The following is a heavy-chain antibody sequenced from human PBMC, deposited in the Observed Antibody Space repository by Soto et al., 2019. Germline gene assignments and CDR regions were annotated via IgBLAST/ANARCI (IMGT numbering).Heavy chain of an antibody. CDR3: ARDRDRHSSGLLSFDP. Sequence: TSETLSLTCSVSGGSVSNYYWSWVRQPPGKRLEWIGYIYYTGTHDYNPSLRGRATISVDTSKDQFSLKLTSVTAADTAVYYCARDRDRHSSGLLSFDPWGQGILVTVS. CDR1: GGSVSNYY. J-gene: IGHJ5*02. CDR2: IYYTGTH. D-gene: IGHD3-22*01. V-gene: IGHV4-59*02.